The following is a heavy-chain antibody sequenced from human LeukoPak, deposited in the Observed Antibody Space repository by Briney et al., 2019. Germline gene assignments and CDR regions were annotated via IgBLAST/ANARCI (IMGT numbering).Heavy chain of an antibody. CDR1: GLTFSTYA. V-gene: IGHV3-23*01. J-gene: IGHJ6*03. Sequence: GLSLRLCGATSGLTFSTYAMRWVRQAPLKGLERVSDISGPGGTTYYAASVKGRFTISRVNSKNTLFLQMNSLGAEDTAVYYCARDPGVIPVHYMDVWGKGTTVIVSS. D-gene: IGHD4-23*01. CDR3: ARDPGVIPVHYMDV. CDR2: ISGPGGTT.